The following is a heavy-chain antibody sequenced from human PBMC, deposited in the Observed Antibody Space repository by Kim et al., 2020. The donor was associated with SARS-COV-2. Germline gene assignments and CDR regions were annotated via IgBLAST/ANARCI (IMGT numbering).Heavy chain of an antibody. CDR3: AKDHEDIVVVTAIHNHGLVDY. CDR2: ISGSGGST. CDR1: GFTFSSYA. J-gene: IGHJ4*02. D-gene: IGHD2-21*02. V-gene: IGHV3-23*01. Sequence: GGSLRLSCAASGFTFSSYAMSWVRQAPGKGLEWVSAISGSGGSTYYADSVKGRFTISRDNSKNTLYLQMNSLRAEDTAVYYCAKDHEDIVVVTAIHNHGLVDYWGQGTLVTVSS.